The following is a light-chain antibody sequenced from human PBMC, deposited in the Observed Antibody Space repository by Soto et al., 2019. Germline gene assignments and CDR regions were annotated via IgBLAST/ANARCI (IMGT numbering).Light chain of an antibody. CDR3: SSYAGSNNLV. Sequence: QAVVTQPPSASGSPGQSVTISCTGTSSDVGGYNYVSWYQQHPGKAPKLMIYEVSKRPSGVPDRFSGSKSGNTASLTVPGLQAEDEADYYCSSYAGSNNLVFGGGTKLTVL. V-gene: IGLV2-8*01. CDR1: SSDVGGYNY. CDR2: EVS. J-gene: IGLJ2*01.